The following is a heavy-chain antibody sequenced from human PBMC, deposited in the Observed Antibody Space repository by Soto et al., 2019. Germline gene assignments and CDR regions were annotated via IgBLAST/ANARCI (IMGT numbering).Heavy chain of an antibody. J-gene: IGHJ5*02. Sequence: ASVKVSCKASGGTFSSYAISWVRQAPGQGLEWMGGIIHILGIANYAQKFQGRVTITADKSTSTTYMELSSLRSEDTAVYYCARCPLFTMIVANWFDPWGQGTLVTVSS. D-gene: IGHD3-22*01. CDR3: ARCPLFTMIVANWFDP. CDR2: IIHILGIA. CDR1: GGTFSSYA. V-gene: IGHV1-69*10.